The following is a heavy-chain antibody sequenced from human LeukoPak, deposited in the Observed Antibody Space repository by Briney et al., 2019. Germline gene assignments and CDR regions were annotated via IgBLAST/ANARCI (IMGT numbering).Heavy chain of an antibody. CDR2: NYYSGST. CDR3: ARYRGPYYGGNSDDAFDI. J-gene: IGHJ3*02. D-gene: IGHD4-23*01. CDR1: GVSISGFY. V-gene: IGHV4-59*01. Sequence: SETLSLTCTVSGVSISGFYWNCIPEPTGKGLEWIGDNYYSGSTNYNPSHKSRDTISVDTPKNQFSLKLSSVTAADTAVYYCARYRGPYYGGNSDDAFDIWGQGTMITVSS.